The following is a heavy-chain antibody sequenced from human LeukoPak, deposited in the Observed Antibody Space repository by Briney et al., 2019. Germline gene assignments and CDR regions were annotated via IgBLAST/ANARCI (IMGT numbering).Heavy chain of an antibody. J-gene: IGHJ4*02. CDR2: INPNSGGT. CDR3: ARIPLYCSSTSCYYY. D-gene: IGHD2-2*01. CDR1: GYTFTGYY. Sequence: GASVKVSCKASGYTFTGYYMHWVRQAPGQGLEWMGWINPNSGGTNYAQKFQGRVTMTRDTSISTAYMELSRLRSDDTAVYYCARIPLYCSSTSCYYYWGQGTLVTVSS. V-gene: IGHV1-2*02.